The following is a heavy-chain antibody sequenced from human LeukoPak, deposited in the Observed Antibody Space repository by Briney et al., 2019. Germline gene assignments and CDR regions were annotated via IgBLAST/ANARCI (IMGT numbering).Heavy chain of an antibody. V-gene: IGHV4-59*08. Sequence: SETLSLTCTVSGGSISSYYWSWIRQPPGKGLEWIGYIHYSGSTNYNPSLKSRVTISVDTSKNQFSLKLSSVTAADTAVYYCARQLNNSSGYYPNPFGYWGQGTLVTVSS. CDR3: ARQLNNSSGYYPNPFGY. J-gene: IGHJ4*02. CDR2: IHYSGST. CDR1: GGSISSYY. D-gene: IGHD3-22*01.